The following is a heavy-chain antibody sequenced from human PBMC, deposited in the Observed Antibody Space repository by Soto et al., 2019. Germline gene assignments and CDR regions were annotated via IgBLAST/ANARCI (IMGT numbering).Heavy chain of an antibody. J-gene: IGHJ6*03. D-gene: IGHD1-20*01. V-gene: IGHV1-8*01. Sequence: ASVKVSWKASGYTFTSYDINWVRQATGQGLEWMGWMNPNSGNTGYAQKFQGRVTMTRNTSISTAYMELSSLRSEDTAVYYCATHNWNGRYYPYYMDVWGKGTTVTVSS. CDR1: GYTFTSYD. CDR3: ATHNWNGRYYPYYMDV. CDR2: MNPNSGNT.